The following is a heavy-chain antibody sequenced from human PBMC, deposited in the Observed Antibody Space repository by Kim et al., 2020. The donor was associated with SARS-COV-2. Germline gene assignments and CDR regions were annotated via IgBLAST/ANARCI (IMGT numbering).Heavy chain of an antibody. Sequence: YADSVKGRFTISRDNSKNTLYLQMNSLRAEDTAVYYCAKATYSSGWYFDYWGQGTLVTVSS. J-gene: IGHJ4*02. D-gene: IGHD6-19*01. V-gene: IGHV3-23*01. CDR3: AKATYSSGWYFDY.